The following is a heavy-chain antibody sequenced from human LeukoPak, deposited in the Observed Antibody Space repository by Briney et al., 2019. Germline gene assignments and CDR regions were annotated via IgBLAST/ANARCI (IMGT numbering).Heavy chain of an antibody. Sequence: PGGSLRLSCAASGFTFTNAWMIWVRQAPGKGREWVGRIKSKTDGGTTDFAAPVKGRFTISRDDSKNTLYLQMNSLKTEDTAVYYCTTGPYGDFYFDCWGQGTLVTVSS. CDR1: GFTFTNAW. V-gene: IGHV3-15*01. CDR2: IKSKTDGGTT. J-gene: IGHJ4*02. D-gene: IGHD4-17*01. CDR3: TTGPYGDFYFDC.